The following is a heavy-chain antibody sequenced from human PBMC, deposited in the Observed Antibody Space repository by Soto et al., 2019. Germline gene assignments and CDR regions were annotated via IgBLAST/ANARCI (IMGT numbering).Heavy chain of an antibody. D-gene: IGHD3-9*01. CDR2: ISSSSTYI. V-gene: IGHV3-21*01. J-gene: IGHJ4*02. CDR3: ARGEGYFDWSAPRY. CDR1: GFTFSSYS. Sequence: EVQLVESGGGLVKPGGSLRLSCAASGFTFSSYSMHWVRQAPGKGLDWFSSISSSSTYIKYADSVKGRFTISRDNAKNSLYLQMNSLRAEDTAVYYCARGEGYFDWSAPRYWGQGTLVTVSS.